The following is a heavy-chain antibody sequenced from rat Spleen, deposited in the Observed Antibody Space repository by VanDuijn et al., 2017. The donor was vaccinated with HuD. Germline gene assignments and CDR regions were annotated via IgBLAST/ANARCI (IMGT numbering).Heavy chain of an antibody. D-gene: IGHD1-11*01. V-gene: IGHV5-29*01. CDR3: AKGGATRFDY. J-gene: IGHJ2*01. CDR1: GFTFSNYG. Sequence: EVQLVESGGGLVRPGRSLKLSCAASGFTFSNYGMAWVRQAPTQGLEWVASISYDGRSTYYRDSVKGRFTISRDNAKSSLYLQMDSLRSEDTATYYCAKGGATRFDYWGQGVMVTVSS. CDR2: ISYDGRST.